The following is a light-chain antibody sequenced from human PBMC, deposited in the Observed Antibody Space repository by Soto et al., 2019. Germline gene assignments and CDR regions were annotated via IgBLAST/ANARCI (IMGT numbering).Light chain of an antibody. J-gene: IGKJ1*01. CDR2: DAS. V-gene: IGKV1-5*01. CDR3: QQYETFSGT. Sequence: DIQMTQSPSTLSASVGDRVTITCRASQSVNKWLAWFQQKPGKVPKLLIFDASTLQTGVPSRFSGSGSGTKFTLTIASLQPDDFATYYCQQYETFSGTFGPGTKVDIK. CDR1: QSVNKW.